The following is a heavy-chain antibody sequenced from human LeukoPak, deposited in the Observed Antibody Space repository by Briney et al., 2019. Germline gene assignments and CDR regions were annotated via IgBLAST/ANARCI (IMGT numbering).Heavy chain of an antibody. CDR3: ASVTIFGVVRG. CDR1: GFTFSDHY. Sequence: PGGSLRLSCAASGFTFSDHYMDWVRQAPGKGLEWVGRTRNKANSYTTEYAASVKGRFTISRDDSKNSLYLQMNSLKTEDTAVYYCASVTIFGVVRGWGQGTLVTVSS. CDR2: TRNKANSYTT. J-gene: IGHJ4*02. D-gene: IGHD3-3*01. V-gene: IGHV3-72*01.